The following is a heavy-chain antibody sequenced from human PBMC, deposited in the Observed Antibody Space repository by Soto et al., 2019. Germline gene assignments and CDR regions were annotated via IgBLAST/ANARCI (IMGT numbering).Heavy chain of an antibody. D-gene: IGHD3-10*01. CDR2: INPNSGGT. J-gene: IGHJ6*02. CDR1: GYTFTGYY. Sequence: ASVKVSCKASGYTFTGYYMHWVRQAPGQGLEWMGWINPNSGGTNYAQKFQGWVTMTRDTSISTAYMELSRLRSDDTAVYYCARDSHYYGSGDNNYYYYGMDVWGQGTTVTVSS. V-gene: IGHV1-2*04. CDR3: ARDSHYYGSGDNNYYYYGMDV.